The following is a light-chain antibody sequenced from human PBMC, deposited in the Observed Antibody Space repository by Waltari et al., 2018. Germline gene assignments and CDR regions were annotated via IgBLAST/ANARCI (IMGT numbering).Light chain of an antibody. CDR2: AAS. J-gene: IGKJ3*01. Sequence: DIQMTQSPSFLSASVGDRVTITCRASQSIAIYLNWYQQEPGKAPKLLIYAASSLQTGVPSRFSGSGSGTHFTLTISSLQPDDFATYYCQQSYSTPLTVGPGTKVDFQ. CDR3: QQSYSTPLT. V-gene: IGKV1-39*01. CDR1: QSIAIY.